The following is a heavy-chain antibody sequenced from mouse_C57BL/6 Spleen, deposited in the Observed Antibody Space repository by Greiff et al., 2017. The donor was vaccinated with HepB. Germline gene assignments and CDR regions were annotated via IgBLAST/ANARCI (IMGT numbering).Heavy chain of an antibody. V-gene: IGHV5-17*01. CDR3: ARDHSNYDWYFDV. CDR1: GFTFSDYG. Sequence: EVQVVESGGGLVKPGGSLKLSCAASGFTFSDYGMHWVRQAPEKGLEWVAYISSGSSTIYYADTVKGRFTISRDNAKNTLFLQMTSLRSEDTAMYYCARDHSNYDWYFDVWGTGTTVTVSS. CDR2: ISSGSSTI. J-gene: IGHJ1*03. D-gene: IGHD2-5*01.